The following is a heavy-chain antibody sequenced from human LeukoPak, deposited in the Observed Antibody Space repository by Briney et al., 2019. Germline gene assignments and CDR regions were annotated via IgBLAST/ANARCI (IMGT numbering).Heavy chain of an antibody. J-gene: IGHJ4*02. D-gene: IGHD3-22*01. CDR3: TRDLGSSGYYPTPGY. CDR2: IYSGGST. V-gene: IGHV3-53*01. Sequence: PGGSLRLSCAASGLTVSSNSMSWVRQAPGKGLEWVSFIYSGGSTYYADSVKGRFTISRDNSKNTLYLQMNSLKTEDTAAYYCTRDLGSSGYYPTPGYWGQGTLVTVSS. CDR1: GLTVSSNS.